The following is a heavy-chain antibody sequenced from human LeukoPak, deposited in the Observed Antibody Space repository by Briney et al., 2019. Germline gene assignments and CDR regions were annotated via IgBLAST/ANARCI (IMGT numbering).Heavy chain of an antibody. J-gene: IGHJ5*02. CDR3: ARDTRFGEPT. CDR2: IIPIFGTA. D-gene: IGHD3-10*01. Sequence: GASVKVSCKASGGTFSSYAISWVRQAPGQGLEWMGGIIPIFGTANYAQKFQGRVTITADESTSIAYMELSSLRSEDTAVYYCARDTRFGEPTWGQGTLVTVSS. CDR1: GGTFSSYA. V-gene: IGHV1-69*13.